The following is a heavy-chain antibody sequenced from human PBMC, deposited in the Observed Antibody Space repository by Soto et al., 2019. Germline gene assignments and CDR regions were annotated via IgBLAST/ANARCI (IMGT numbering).Heavy chain of an antibody. V-gene: IGHV4-39*01. CDR3: ARQRTSVVTQAYFDS. CDR2: IYYSGST. D-gene: IGHD2-21*02. Sequence: SETLSLTCTVTGDSINNRSYYWGWIRQPPGKGLEWIGSIYYSGSTYNNPSLKSRASMSVDTSKNQFSLKLRSVTAADTALYYCARQRTSVVTQAYFDSWGQGSLVTVS. CDR1: GDSINNRSYY. J-gene: IGHJ4*02.